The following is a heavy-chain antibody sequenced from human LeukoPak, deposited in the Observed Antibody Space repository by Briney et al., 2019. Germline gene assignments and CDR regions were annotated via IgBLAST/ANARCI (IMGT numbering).Heavy chain of an antibody. CDR2: IIPIFGTA. J-gene: IGHJ4*02. V-gene: IGHV1-69*05. Sequence: SSLKVSCKASGGTFSSYAISCVRQAPGQGLEWMGRIIPIFGTANYAQKFQGRVTITTDESTSTAYMELSSLRSEDTAVYYCARARGMVGATLVYWGQGTLVTVSS. D-gene: IGHD1-26*01. CDR3: ARARGMVGATLVY. CDR1: GGTFSSYA.